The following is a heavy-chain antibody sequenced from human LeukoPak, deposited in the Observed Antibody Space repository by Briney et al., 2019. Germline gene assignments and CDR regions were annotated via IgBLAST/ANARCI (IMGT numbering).Heavy chain of an antibody. D-gene: IGHD4-17*01. V-gene: IGHV5-51*01. CDR2: IYPGDSNT. CDR1: GYSFTSYW. J-gene: IGHJ3*02. CDR3: ATQSVTTASFDI. Sequence: GESLKISCKGFGYSFTSYWIGWVRQMPGKGLEWMGIIYPGDSNTRYRPSFQGQVTFSVDKSISTAYLQWSSLKASDTAMYYCATQSVTTASFDIWGQGTMVTVSS.